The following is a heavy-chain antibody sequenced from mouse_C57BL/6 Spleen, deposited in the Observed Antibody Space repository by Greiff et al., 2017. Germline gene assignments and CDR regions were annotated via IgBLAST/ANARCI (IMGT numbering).Heavy chain of an antibody. CDR1: GYTFTSYW. CDR3: ARGRNYYGSSLLLGAMDY. D-gene: IGHD1-1*01. J-gene: IGHJ4*01. CDR2: IYPSDSET. Sequence: QVQLQQSGAELVRPGSSVKLSCKASGYTFTSYWMDWVKQRPGQGLEWIGNIYPSDSETHYNQKFKDKATLTVDKSSSTAYMQLSSLTSEDSAVYYCARGRNYYGSSLLLGAMDYWGQGTSVTVSS. V-gene: IGHV1-61*01.